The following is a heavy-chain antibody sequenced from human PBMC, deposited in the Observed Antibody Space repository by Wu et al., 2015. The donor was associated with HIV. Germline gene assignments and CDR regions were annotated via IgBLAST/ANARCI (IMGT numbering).Heavy chain of an antibody. J-gene: IGHJ4*01. CDR1: GGSFSNYY. Sequence: QVQLQQWGTGLLKPSETLSLTCAVYGGSFSNYYWNWIRQPLGKGLEWIGEVNHIGSTNYNPSLMSRATISVDTSKNQFSLKLTSLTAADTAIFYCAREPLRRTYCTSDGCNTTPRGYFDSWGQGTLVTVSS. D-gene: IGHD2-8*01. V-gene: IGHV4-34*01. CDR3: AREPLRRTYCTSDGCNTTPRGYFDS. CDR2: VNHIGST.